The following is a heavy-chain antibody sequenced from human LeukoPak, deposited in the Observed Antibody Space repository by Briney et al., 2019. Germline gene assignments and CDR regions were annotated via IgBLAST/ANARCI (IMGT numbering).Heavy chain of an antibody. Sequence: PGGSLRLSCAASGFSFSTYAMNWVRQAPGKRLEWVSSITATGRDTYYALSVKGRITISRDNAKNSLYLQMNSLRAEDTAVYYCARDNSGYDWAYFDYWAREPWSPSPQ. J-gene: IGHJ4*02. D-gene: IGHD5-12*01. CDR3: ARDNSGYDWAYFDY. CDR1: GFSFSTYA. V-gene: IGHV3-21*01. CDR2: ITATGRDT.